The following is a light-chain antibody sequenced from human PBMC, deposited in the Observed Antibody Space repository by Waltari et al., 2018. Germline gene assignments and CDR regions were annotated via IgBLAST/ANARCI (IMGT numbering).Light chain of an antibody. J-gene: IGKJ4*01. CDR1: QSVSSGY. CDR2: GAS. V-gene: IGKV3-20*01. Sequence: EIVLTQSPGTLSLSPGERATLSFRAGQSVSSGYLAWYPQKNGQPPRLLSYGASSRATGIPYRFSGSGSGTDFTLTINILEPEDSGVYYCQQYGSSPPLTFGGGSKVEI. CDR3: QQYGSSPPLT.